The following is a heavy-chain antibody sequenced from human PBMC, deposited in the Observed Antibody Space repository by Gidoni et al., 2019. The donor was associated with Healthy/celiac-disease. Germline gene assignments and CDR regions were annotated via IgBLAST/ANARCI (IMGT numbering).Heavy chain of an antibody. D-gene: IGHD3-10*01. Sequence: EVQLLESGGGLVQPGGSLRLSCAASGFTFSSYATSWVRQAPGQGLEWVSAISGSGGSTYYADSVKGRFTISRDNSKNTLYLQMNSLRAEDTAVYYCAKDDITMVRGVITTYWYFDLWGRGTLVTVSS. CDR3: AKDDITMVRGVITTYWYFDL. J-gene: IGHJ2*01. V-gene: IGHV3-23*01. CDR2: ISGSGGST. CDR1: GFTFSSYA.